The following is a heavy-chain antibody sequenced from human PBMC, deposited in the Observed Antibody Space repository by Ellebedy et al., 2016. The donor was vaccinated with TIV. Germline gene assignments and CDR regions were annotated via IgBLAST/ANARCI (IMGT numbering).Heavy chain of an antibody. J-gene: IGHJ4*02. CDR3: AGMGATNY. D-gene: IGHD1-26*01. V-gene: IGHV1-58*02. Sequence: AASVKVSCKASGFTFRTSAMQWVRQTSGQRLEWIGWIVLSSGNTTYAQKFQERVSITRDMSTSTAYMELSSLTSEDTAIYYCAGMGATNYWGQGTLVTVSS. CDR2: IVLSSGNT. CDR1: GFTFRTSA.